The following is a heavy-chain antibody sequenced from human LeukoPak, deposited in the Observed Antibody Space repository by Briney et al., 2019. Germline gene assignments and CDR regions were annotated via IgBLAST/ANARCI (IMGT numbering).Heavy chain of an antibody. J-gene: IGHJ4*02. CDR1: GGSFSGYY. D-gene: IGHD6-6*01. V-gene: IGHV4-34*01. CDR3: ARGGWGYSSSSSAFDY. Sequence: SETLSLTCAVYGGSFSGYYWSWIRQPPGKGLEWIGEINHSGSTNYNPSLKSRVTISVDTSKNQFSLKLSSVTAADTAVYYCARGGWGYSSSSSAFDYWGQGTLVTVSS. CDR2: INHSGST.